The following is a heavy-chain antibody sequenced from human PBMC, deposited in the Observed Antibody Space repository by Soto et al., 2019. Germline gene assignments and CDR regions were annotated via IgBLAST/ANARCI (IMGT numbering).Heavy chain of an antibody. CDR1: AFIFSDHS. Sequence: EVQLVESGGGLVKPGGSLRLSCVGSAFIFSDHSMNWVRQAPGKGLEWVTSSGDTGTFIYYADSVKGRFTISRDNAKNSLFLQMDSLRPEDTAVYYCARDQRYLRQGYSDYWGQGTLVTVSS. D-gene: IGHD4-4*01. CDR2: SGDTGTFI. CDR3: ARDQRYLRQGYSDY. J-gene: IGHJ4*02. V-gene: IGHV3-21*01.